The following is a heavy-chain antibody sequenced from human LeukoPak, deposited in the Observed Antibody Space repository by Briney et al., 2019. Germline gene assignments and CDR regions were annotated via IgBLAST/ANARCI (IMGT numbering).Heavy chain of an antibody. J-gene: IGHJ4*02. V-gene: IGHV3-7*01. CDR1: GFTFSSYW. CDR3: ARRYFDY. Sequence: GESLRLSCAASGFTFSSYWTSWVRQAPGKGLEWVANIKQDGSEKYYVDSVKGRFTISRDNAKNSLYLQMNSLRAEDTAVYYCARRYFDYWGQGTLVTVSS. CDR2: IKQDGSEK.